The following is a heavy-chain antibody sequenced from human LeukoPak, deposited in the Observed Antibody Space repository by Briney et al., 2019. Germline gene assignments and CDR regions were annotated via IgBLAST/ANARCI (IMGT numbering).Heavy chain of an antibody. CDR3: ARTSGESTAALRAPFDY. CDR2: ISSSSGYK. CDR1: GFTFSSYS. D-gene: IGHD6-6*01. J-gene: IGHJ4*02. Sequence: GGSLRLSCAVSGFTFSSYSMTWVRQAPGKGLEWVSSISSSSGYKYYADSVKGRFTISRDNAKNSLYLQMDSLRAEDAAVYYCARTSGESTAALRAPFDYWGQGTLATVSS. V-gene: IGHV3-21*01.